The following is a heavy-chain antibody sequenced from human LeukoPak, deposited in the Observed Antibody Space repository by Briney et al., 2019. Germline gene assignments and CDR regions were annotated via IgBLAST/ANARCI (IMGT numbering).Heavy chain of an antibody. Sequence: ASVKVSCKASGYTFTSYGISWVRQAPGQGLEWMGWISAYNGNTNYAQKLQGRVTVTTDTSTSTAYMELRSLRSDDTAVYYCARDARMNVLLWFGELSWDYWGQGTLVTVSS. CDR1: GYTFTSYG. J-gene: IGHJ4*02. CDR2: ISAYNGNT. CDR3: ARDARMNVLLWFGELSWDY. V-gene: IGHV1-18*01. D-gene: IGHD3-10*01.